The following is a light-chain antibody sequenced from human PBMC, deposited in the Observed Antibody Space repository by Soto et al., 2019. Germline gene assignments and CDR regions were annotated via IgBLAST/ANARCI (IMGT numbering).Light chain of an antibody. CDR2: DTS. CDR1: QSVSSS. CDR3: HQYSDWPQGT. J-gene: IGKJ1*01. V-gene: IGKV3-15*01. Sequence: EIVVTQSPATLSVSPGERVTLSCRAIQSVSSSLAWYQQRPGQAPRLLIYDTSTRAAGISARFSGSGSGTEFTLTISSLQSEDFAVYYSHQYSDWPQGTFGQGTAVEIK.